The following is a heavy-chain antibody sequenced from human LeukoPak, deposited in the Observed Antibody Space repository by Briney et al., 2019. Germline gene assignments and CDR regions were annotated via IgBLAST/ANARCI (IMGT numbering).Heavy chain of an antibody. D-gene: IGHD2-2*01. Sequence: GASVKVSCKASGYTFTGYYMHWVQQAPGQGLEWMGWINPNSGGTNYAQKFQGRVTMTRDTSISTAYMELSRLRSDDTAMYYCARLGCSSTSCYDYWGQGTLVTVSS. CDR1: GYTFTGYY. CDR2: INPNSGGT. CDR3: ARLGCSSTSCYDY. J-gene: IGHJ4*02. V-gene: IGHV1-2*02.